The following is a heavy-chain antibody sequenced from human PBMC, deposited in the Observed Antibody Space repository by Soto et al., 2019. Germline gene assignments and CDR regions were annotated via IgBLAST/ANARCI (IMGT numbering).Heavy chain of an antibody. D-gene: IGHD1-1*01. CDR1: GFTFSSYS. CDR3: ARATGTRNWFDP. Sequence: PGGSLRLSCAASGFTFSSYSMSWVRQAPGKGLEWVSSITSSSSYMYYADSVKGRFTISRDNAKNSLYLQMNSLRAEDTAVYYCARATGTRNWFDPWGQGTLVTVSS. CDR2: ITSSSSYM. V-gene: IGHV3-21*01. J-gene: IGHJ5*02.